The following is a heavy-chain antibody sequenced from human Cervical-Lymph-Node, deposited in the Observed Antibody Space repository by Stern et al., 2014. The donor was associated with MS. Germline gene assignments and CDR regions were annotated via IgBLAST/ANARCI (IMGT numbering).Heavy chain of an antibody. Sequence: QLQLQESGPGLVKPSQTLSLTCTVSGGSIRSGDYYWSWIRQPPGKGLEWIGYIYYSGSTYHNPSLKSRVTISVDTSKNQFSLKLSSVTAADTAVYYCASANCSSTSCPNWFDPWGQGTLVTVSS. D-gene: IGHD2-2*01. CDR1: GGSIRSGDYY. CDR2: IYYSGST. CDR3: ASANCSSTSCPNWFDP. J-gene: IGHJ5*02. V-gene: IGHV4-30-4*01.